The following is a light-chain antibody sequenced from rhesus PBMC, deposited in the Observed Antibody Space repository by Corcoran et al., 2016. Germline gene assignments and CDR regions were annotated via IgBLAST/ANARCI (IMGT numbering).Light chain of an antibody. CDR3: LQGYSTPFT. CDR2: AAS. V-gene: IGKV1-36*02. CDR1: QGISDY. Sequence: DIQMTQSPSSLSASVGDRVTITCRASQGISDYLSWYPQKPGKAPKRLIYAASSLESGVPSSFSGSGSGTEFTLTISSLQPEDFAAYYCLQGYSTPFTFGPGTKLDIK. J-gene: IGKJ3*01.